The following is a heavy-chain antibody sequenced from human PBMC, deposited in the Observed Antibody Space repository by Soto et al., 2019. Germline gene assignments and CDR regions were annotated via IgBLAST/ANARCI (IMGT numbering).Heavy chain of an antibody. CDR1: GFTFSSYD. J-gene: IGHJ6*02. D-gene: IGHD1-1*01. CDR2: ISYDGSNQ. Sequence: QVQLVESGGGVVQPGRSLRLSCAASGFTFSSYDMHWVHQAPGKGLEWVALISYDGSNQYYADSVKGRFTISRDNPKNTVYLQMNSLRAEDTAVYYCARDGKRVSATGGMDVWGQGTTVTVSS. CDR3: ARDGKRVSATGGMDV. V-gene: IGHV3-30-3*01.